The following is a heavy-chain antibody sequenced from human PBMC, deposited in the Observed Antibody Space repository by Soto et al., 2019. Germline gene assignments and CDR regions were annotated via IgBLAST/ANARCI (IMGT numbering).Heavy chain of an antibody. CDR3: ARVAVAGIEDYFDY. CDR1: GGSISSYY. V-gene: IGHV4-59*01. Sequence: SETLSLTCTVSGGSISSYYWSWIRQPLGKGLEWIGYIYYSGSTNYNPSLKSRVTISVDTSKNQFSLKLSSVTAAVTAVYYCARVAVAGIEDYFDYWGQGTLVIVSS. J-gene: IGHJ4*02. CDR2: IYYSGST. D-gene: IGHD6-19*01.